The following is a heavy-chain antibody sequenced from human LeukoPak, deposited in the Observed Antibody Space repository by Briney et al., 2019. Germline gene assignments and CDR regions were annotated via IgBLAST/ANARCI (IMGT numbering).Heavy chain of an antibody. CDR2: ISPSGGSS. CDR3: ARDLTHRGYYDNSGYQIVPAF. D-gene: IGHD3-22*01. J-gene: IGHJ4*02. Sequence: ASVKVSCKASGYTFTDYYIHWVRQAPGQGLEWMGIISPSGGSSSYAQKFQGRVTMTRDKSTSTVYMELSRLRSDDTAVYYCARDLTHRGYYDNSGYQIVPAFWGQGTLVTVSS. CDR1: GYTFTDYY. V-gene: IGHV1-46*01.